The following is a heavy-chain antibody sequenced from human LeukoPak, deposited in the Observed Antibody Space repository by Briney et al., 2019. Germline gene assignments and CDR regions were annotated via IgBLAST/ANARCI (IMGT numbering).Heavy chain of an antibody. CDR2: IYTSGST. V-gene: IGHV4-4*07. CDR1: GGSISSYY. J-gene: IGHJ3*02. Sequence: SETLSLTCTVSGGSISSYYWSWIRQPAGKGLEWIGRIYTSGSTNYNPSLKSRVTMSVDTSKNQFSLKLSSVTAADTAVYYCARADGYSSAASRMLFDIWGQGTMVTVSS. CDR3: ARADGYSSAASRMLFDI. D-gene: IGHD6-19*01.